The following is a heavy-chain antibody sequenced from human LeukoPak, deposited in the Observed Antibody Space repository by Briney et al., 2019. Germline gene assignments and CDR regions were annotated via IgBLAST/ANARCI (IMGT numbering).Heavy chain of an antibody. Sequence: ASVKVSCKASGYTFTGYYMHWVRQAPGQGLEWMEWINPNSGGTNYAQKFQGRVTMTRDTSISTAYMELSRLRSDDTAVYYCARERRYCSSTSCHEYFQHWGQGTLVTVSS. D-gene: IGHD2-2*01. J-gene: IGHJ1*01. CDR3: ARERRYCSSTSCHEYFQH. CDR1: GYTFTGYY. CDR2: INPNSGGT. V-gene: IGHV1-2*02.